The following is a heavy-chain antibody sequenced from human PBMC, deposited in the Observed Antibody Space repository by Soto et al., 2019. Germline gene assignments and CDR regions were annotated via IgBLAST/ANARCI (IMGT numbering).Heavy chain of an antibody. CDR2: INPNSGGT. D-gene: IGHD1-26*01. CDR1: GYTFTGYY. V-gene: IGHV1-2*04. Sequence: ASVKVSCKASGYTFTGYYMHWVRQAPGQGLEWMGWINPNSGGTNYAQKFQGWVTMTRDTSISTAYMELSRLRSDDTAVYYCARDMGIVGATYYYYGMDVWGQGTTVPVSS. J-gene: IGHJ6*02. CDR3: ARDMGIVGATYYYYGMDV.